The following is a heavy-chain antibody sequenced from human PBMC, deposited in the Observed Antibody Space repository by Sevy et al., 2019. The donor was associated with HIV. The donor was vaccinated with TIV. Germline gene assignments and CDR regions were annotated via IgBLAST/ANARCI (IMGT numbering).Heavy chain of an antibody. D-gene: IGHD3-22*01. CDR2: INPNSGDT. Sequence: ASVKVSCKASGYMFIAYFIHWVRQAPGQGLEWMGRINPNSGDTNSAQKFQGRVTMTRDTSINKVYMELSRRRSDDTAVYSCARVVYYDSTAYYFDYWGQGTLVTVSS. CDR1: GYMFIAYF. J-gene: IGHJ4*02. CDR3: ARVVYYDSTAYYFDY. V-gene: IGHV1-2*06.